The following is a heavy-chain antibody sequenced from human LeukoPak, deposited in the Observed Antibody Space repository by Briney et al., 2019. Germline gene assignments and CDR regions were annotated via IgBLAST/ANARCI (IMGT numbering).Heavy chain of an antibody. CDR3: ARDRHNDILTGYLDY. CDR1: GYTFTSYA. Sequence: ASVKVSCKASGYTFTSYAMHWVRQAPGQRLEWMGWINAGNGNTKYSQKFQGRVTITRDTSASTAYMGLSSLRSEDTAVYYCARDRHNDILTGYLDYWGQGTLVTVSS. CDR2: INAGNGNT. J-gene: IGHJ4*02. D-gene: IGHD3-9*01. V-gene: IGHV1-3*01.